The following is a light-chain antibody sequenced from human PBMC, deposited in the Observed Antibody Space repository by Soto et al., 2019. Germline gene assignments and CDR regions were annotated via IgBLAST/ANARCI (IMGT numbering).Light chain of an antibody. J-gene: IGKJ3*01. Sequence: DIRMTQSPSSLSASVGDTVTITCRASQSISSHLNWYQQKPGKAPNLLMYTASNLQSGVPSRFSGSGSGTDFNLTISSLKPEDPATYYCQQSYRAPLTFGPGTKVDI. CDR1: QSISSH. CDR3: QQSYRAPLT. CDR2: TAS. V-gene: IGKV1-39*01.